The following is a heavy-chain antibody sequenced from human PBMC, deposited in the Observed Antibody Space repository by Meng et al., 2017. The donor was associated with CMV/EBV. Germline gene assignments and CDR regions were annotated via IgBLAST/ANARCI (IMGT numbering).Heavy chain of an antibody. CDR3: AKDWGRYSGHGDAFDI. Sequence: GESLKISCAASGFTFSSYCMGLVRQAPGKGLEWAAFTRYDARKKYYVDSVKGRFTISRDNSKNTLYLQMNSLRAEDTAVYHCAKDWGRYSGHGDAFDIWGQGTMVTVSS. V-gene: IGHV3-30*02. D-gene: IGHD5-12*01. J-gene: IGHJ3*02. CDR1: GFTFSSYC. CDR2: TRYDARKK.